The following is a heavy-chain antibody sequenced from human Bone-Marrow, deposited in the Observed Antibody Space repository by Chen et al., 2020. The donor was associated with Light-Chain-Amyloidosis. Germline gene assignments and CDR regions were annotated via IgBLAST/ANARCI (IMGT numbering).Heavy chain of an antibody. CDR1: GFSFSSFH. CDR2: ISRGSSNI. Sequence: EVQLVESGGGLVKPGGSLRLSCAASGFSFSSFHMNWVRQAPGKGLEWVSFISRGSSNIHYADSVKGRFTISRDNAKNSLYLQMNSLRAEDTSVYYCAKDKTVTTSLDYWGQGTLVTVSS. CDR3: AKDKTVTTSLDY. V-gene: IGHV3-21*01. J-gene: IGHJ4*02. D-gene: IGHD4-17*01.